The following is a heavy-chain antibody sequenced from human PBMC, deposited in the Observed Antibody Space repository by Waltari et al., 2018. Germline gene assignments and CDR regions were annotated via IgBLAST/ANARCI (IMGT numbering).Heavy chain of an antibody. CDR1: GGSISSYY. D-gene: IGHD3-22*01. V-gene: IGHV4-4*07. CDR2: IYTSGST. J-gene: IGHJ4*02. CDR3: ARVQGDYDSSGYVDY. Sequence: QVQLQESGPGLVKPSETLSLTCTVSGGSISSYYWSWIRQPAGKGLEWIGRIYTSGSTNDNPSLKSRVTMAVDTSKNQFSLKLSSVTAADTAVYYCARVQGDYDSSGYVDYWGQGTLVTVSS.